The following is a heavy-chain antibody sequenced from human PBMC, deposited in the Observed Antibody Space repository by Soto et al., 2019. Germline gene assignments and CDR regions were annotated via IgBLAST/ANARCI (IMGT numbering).Heavy chain of an antibody. CDR1: GFPLSFYV. V-gene: IGHV3-30*03. D-gene: IGHD3-10*01. CDR3: AILYVLGIDLDH. J-gene: IGHJ4*02. Sequence: PGGSLRLSCAASGFPLSFYVAHWVRQAPGRGLEWVALVSIDGKYQHYADSVKGRFTISRDNSKNMFYLHMTSMRTEDTALYYCAILYVLGIDLDHWGQGTQVTVSS. CDR2: VSIDGKYQ.